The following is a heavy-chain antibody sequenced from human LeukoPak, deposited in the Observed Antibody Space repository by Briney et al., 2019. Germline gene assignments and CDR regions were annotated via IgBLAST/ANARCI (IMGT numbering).Heavy chain of an antibody. V-gene: IGHV1-69*05. CDR2: ITPIFGTA. J-gene: IGHJ5*02. CDR3: ARSSGYYDWFDP. D-gene: IGHD3-22*01. CDR1: GGTLSSYT. Sequence: SVKVSCKASGGTLSSYTITWVRQAPGQGLEWMGGITPIFGTADYAQKFQGRVTMTRDMSTSTVYMELSSLRSEDTAVYYCARSSGYYDWFDPWGQGTLVTVSS.